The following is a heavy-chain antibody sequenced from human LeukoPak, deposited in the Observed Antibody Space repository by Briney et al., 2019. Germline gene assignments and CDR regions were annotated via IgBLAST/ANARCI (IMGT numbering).Heavy chain of an antibody. J-gene: IGHJ4*02. V-gene: IGHV1-58*02. CDR1: GFTFTSSA. CDR3: AAEVRSGYYH. CDR2: IVVGSGNT. Sequence: GASVKVSCKASGFTFTSSAMQWVRQARGQRLEWIGWIVVGSGNTNYAQKFQERVTIIRDMSTSTAYMGLSSLRSEDTAVYYCAAEVRSGYYHWGQGTLVTVSS. D-gene: IGHD3-22*01.